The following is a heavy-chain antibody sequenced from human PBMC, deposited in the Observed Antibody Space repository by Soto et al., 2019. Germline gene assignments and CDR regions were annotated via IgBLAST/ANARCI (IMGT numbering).Heavy chain of an antibody. D-gene: IGHD4-17*01. J-gene: IGHJ6*03. CDR3: NGDPRYYYYYMDV. CDR2: INHSGST. CDR1: GGSFSGYY. Sequence: SETLSLTCAVYGGSFSGYYWSWIRQPPWKGLEWIGEINHSGSTNYNPSLKSRVTISVDTSKNQFSLKLSSVTAADTAVYYCNGDPRYYYYYMDVWGKGTTVTVSS. V-gene: IGHV4-34*01.